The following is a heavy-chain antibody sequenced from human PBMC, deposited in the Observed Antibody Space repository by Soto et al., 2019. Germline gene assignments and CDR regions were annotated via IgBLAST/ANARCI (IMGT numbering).Heavy chain of an antibody. CDR2: IHSSGII. V-gene: IGHV4-30-4*01. Sequence: PSETLSLTCTVSGGSISSDDYYWSWIRQAPGRGLEWIWYIHSSGIIYYNPSLKSRATMSIDTAGNQFSLTVSSVTVADTAVYYCARDVDGLHDDTSGPFPRPGWGQGTLVTVSS. CDR1: GGSISSDDYY. D-gene: IGHD3-22*01. J-gene: IGHJ1*01. CDR3: ARDVDGLHDDTSGPFPRPG.